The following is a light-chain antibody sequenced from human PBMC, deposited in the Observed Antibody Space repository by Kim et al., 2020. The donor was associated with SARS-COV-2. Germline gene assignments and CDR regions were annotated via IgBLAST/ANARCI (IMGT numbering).Light chain of an antibody. CDR2: DGS. V-gene: IGLV2-14*04. CDR3: SSYTSSSTAGV. J-gene: IGLJ3*02. Sequence: QSVPTTCAGAGSGGAGYNYVSWYQQHPGKAPKLLIYDGSKRPSGVSDRFSGSKSGNTASLTISGLRAEDEADYYCSSYTSSSTAGVFGGGTQLTVL. CDR1: GSGGAGYNY.